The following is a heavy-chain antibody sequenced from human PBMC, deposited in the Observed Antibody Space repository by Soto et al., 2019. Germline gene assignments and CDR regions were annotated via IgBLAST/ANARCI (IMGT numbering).Heavy chain of an antibody. V-gene: IGHV5-51*01. CDR2: IYPGDSDT. D-gene: IGHD2-8*01. J-gene: IGHJ3*02. CDR1: GYIFTSYC. Sequence: GESLKISCNGSGYIFTSYCIGWVRQMPGKGLEWMGIIYPGDSDTRYSPSFQGQVTISADKSISTAYLQWSSLKASDTAMYYCARPFRPDVCAFDIWGQGTMVTVSS. CDR3: ARPFRPDVCAFDI.